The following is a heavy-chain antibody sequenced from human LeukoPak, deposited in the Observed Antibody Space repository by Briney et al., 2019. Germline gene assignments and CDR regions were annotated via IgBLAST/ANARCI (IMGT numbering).Heavy chain of an antibody. CDR1: GGSVSSGRYY. CDR3: ARESDYYGSGRPFDY. Sequence: SETLPLTCTVSGGSVSSGRYYWTWIRQPPGKGLEWIGYISYSGNTNYNPPLKSRVTISLDTSKNQFSLKLNSVTAADTAVYYCARESDYYGSGRPFDYWGQGTLVTVSS. D-gene: IGHD3-10*01. J-gene: IGHJ4*02. CDR2: ISYSGNT. V-gene: IGHV4-61*01.